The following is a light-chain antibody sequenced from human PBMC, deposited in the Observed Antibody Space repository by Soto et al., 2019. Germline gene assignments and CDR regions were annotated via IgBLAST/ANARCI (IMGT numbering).Light chain of an antibody. CDR2: KVS. CDR3: MQGTHWPIT. J-gene: IGKJ1*01. V-gene: IGKV2-30*02. CDR1: QSLVHSDGIAY. Sequence: DVVVTQSPLSLPVTLGQPASISCRSNQSLVHSDGIAYFSWFQQRPGRSPRRLIYKVSNRDSGVPARFSGSGSGTDFALKISRVEAEDVGVYYCMQGTHWPITFGQGTKVDI.